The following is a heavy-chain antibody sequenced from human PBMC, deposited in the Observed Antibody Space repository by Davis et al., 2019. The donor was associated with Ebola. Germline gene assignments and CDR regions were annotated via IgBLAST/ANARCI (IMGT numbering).Heavy chain of an antibody. D-gene: IGHD4-17*01. CDR1: GFTFSNAW. CDR2: IKSKTDGGTT. CDR3: TTDYGDDIYYYYGMDV. V-gene: IGHV3-15*01. Sequence: GESLKISCAASGFTFSNAWMSWVRQAPGKGLEWVGRIKSKTDGGTTDYAAPVKGRFTISRDDSKNTLYLQMNSLKTEDTAVYYCTTDYGDDIYYYYGMDVWGQGTTVTVSS. J-gene: IGHJ6*02.